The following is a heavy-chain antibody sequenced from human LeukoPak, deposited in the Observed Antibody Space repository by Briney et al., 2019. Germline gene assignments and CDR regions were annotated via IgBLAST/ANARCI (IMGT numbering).Heavy chain of an antibody. CDR2: IRYDGSNK. D-gene: IGHD6-19*01. Sequence: GGSLRLSCAASGFTFSSYGMHWVRQAPGKELEWVAFIRYDGSNKYYADSVKGRFTISRDNSKNTLYLQMNSLRVEDTAVYYCVAGGGWRFDYWGQGTLVTVSS. J-gene: IGHJ4*02. V-gene: IGHV3-30*02. CDR3: VAGGGWRFDY. CDR1: GFTFSSYG.